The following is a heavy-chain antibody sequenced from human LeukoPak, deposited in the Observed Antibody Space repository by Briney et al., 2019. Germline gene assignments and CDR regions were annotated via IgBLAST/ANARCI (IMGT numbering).Heavy chain of an antibody. CDR1: GGTFSSYA. Sequence: SVKVSCKASGGTFSSYAISWVRQAPGQGLEWMGRIIPIFGTANYAQKFQGRVTITADESTSTAYMELSSLRSEDTAVYYCARAAAAGTSAFDIWGQGTMVTVSS. V-gene: IGHV1-69*13. CDR2: IIPIFGTA. CDR3: ARAAAAGTSAFDI. J-gene: IGHJ3*02. D-gene: IGHD6-13*01.